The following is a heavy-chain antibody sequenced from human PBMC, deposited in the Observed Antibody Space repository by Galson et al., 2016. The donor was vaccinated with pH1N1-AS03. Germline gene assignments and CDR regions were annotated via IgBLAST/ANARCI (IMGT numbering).Heavy chain of an antibody. CDR2: IYGGGDT. Sequence: SLRLSCAASGFTINNNYMSWVRQAPGKGLEWVSVIYGGGDTFYADSVKGRFTISRDNSKNTVYLQINSLRVEDTAVYYCAREPWGSTQGEYWGQGTLVTVSS. CDR1: GFTINNNY. V-gene: IGHV3-53*01. D-gene: IGHD3-16*01. J-gene: IGHJ4*02. CDR3: AREPWGSTQGEY.